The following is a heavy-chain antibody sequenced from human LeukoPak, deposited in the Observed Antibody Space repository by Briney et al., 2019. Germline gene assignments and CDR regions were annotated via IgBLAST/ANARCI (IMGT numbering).Heavy chain of an antibody. J-gene: IGHJ4*02. D-gene: IGHD4-17*01. V-gene: IGHV3-21*01. Sequence: GGSLRPSCAASGFTFNTYSMIWVRQAPGKGLEWVSFISSGSSHTFYADSVKGRFTISRDNAKNSLYLQMNSLRAEDTAVYFCAREDFTVTGAFDYWGQGTLVTVSS. CDR1: GFTFNTYS. CDR2: ISSGSSHT. CDR3: AREDFTVTGAFDY.